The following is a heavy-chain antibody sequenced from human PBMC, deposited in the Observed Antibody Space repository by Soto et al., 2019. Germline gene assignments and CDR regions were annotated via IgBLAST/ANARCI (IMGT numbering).Heavy chain of an antibody. V-gene: IGHV3-74*01. J-gene: IGHJ4*02. CDR2: INSDGNSI. Sequence: EVQLVESGGGLVQPGGSLRLSCAASGFALSSYWMHWVRQAPGKGLVWVSRINSDGNSILYADSVKGRFTISRDNAKNTLYLQMNSLRAEDTAVYYCARGNITLTDCNGGSCYDIDYWGQGTLVTVSS. CDR1: GFALSSYW. CDR3: ARGNITLTDCNGGSCYDIDY. D-gene: IGHD2-15*01.